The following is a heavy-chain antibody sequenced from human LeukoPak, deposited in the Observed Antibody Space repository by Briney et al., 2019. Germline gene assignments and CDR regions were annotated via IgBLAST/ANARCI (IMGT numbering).Heavy chain of an antibody. J-gene: IGHJ5*02. V-gene: IGHV1-46*01. Sequence: ASVKVSCKASGYTFTSYYMHWVRQAPGQGLEWMGIINPSGGSTSYAQKFQGRVTMTRDMSTSTVYMELSRLRSDDTAVYYCARANMVRGVGSFFDRSWFDPWGQGTLVTVSS. CDR3: ARANMVRGVGSFFDRSWFDP. D-gene: IGHD3-10*01. CDR1: GYTFTSYY. CDR2: INPSGGST.